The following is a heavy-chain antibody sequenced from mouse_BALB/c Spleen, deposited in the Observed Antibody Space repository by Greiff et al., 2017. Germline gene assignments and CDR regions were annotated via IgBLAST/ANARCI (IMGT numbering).Heavy chain of an antibody. V-gene: IGHV3-6*02. J-gene: IGHJ2*01. D-gene: IGHD2-3*01. CDR3: ARGRGYWDY. CDR2: ISYDGSN. Sequence: EVQLQQSGPGLVKPSQSLSLTCSVTGYSITSGYYWNWIRQFPGNKLEWMGYISYDGSNNYNPSLKNRISITRDTSKNQFFLKLNSVTTEDTATYYCARGRGYWDYWGQGTTLTVSS. CDR1: GYSITSGYY.